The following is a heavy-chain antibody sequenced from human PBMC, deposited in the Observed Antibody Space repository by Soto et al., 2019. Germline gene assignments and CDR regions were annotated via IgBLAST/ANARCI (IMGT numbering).Heavy chain of an antibody. CDR3: ARDGTLYYYYGMDV. CDR2: ISGSGGST. CDR1: GFTFSSYA. J-gene: IGHJ6*02. Sequence: LRLSCAASGFTFSSYAMSWVRQAPGKGLEWVSAISGSGGSTYYADSVKGRFTISRDNSKNTLYLQMNSLRAEDTAVYYCARDGTLYYYYGMDVWGQGTTVTVSS. D-gene: IGHD1-1*01. V-gene: IGHV3-23*01.